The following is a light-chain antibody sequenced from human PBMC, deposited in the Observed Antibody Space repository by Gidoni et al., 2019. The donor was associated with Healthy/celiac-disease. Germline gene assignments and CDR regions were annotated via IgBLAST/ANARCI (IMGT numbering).Light chain of an antibody. Sequence: SALTQPASVSGSPGQSITISCTGTISDLGVYHYVSCYPQHPGKAPKLMIYEVSNRPSGVSNRFSGSKSGNTASLTISGLQAEDEADYYCSSYTSSSTLVFGTGTKVTVL. CDR1: ISDLGVYHY. J-gene: IGLJ1*01. CDR3: SSYTSSSTLV. CDR2: EVS. V-gene: IGLV2-14*01.